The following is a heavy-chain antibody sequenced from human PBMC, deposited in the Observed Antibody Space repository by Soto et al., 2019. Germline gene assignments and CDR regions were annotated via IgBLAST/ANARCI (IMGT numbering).Heavy chain of an antibody. CDR2: IYHSGST. Sequence: QLQLQESGSGLVKPSQTLCLTCAVSGGSISSGGDSWSWIRQPPGKGLEWIGYIYHSGSTYYNPSLKSRVTISVDRSKNQFSLKLSSVTAADTAVYYCARDGSAGSYYYGMDVWGQGTTVTVSS. CDR1: GGSISSGGDS. V-gene: IGHV4-30-2*01. J-gene: IGHJ6*02. CDR3: ARDGSAGSYYYGMDV.